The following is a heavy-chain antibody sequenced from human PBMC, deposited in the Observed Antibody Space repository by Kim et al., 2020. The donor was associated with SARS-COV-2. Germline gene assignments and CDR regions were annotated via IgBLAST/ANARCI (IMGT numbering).Heavy chain of an antibody. CDR2: IKSKTDGGTT. Sequence: GGSLRLSCAASGFTFSNAWMSWVRQAPGKGLEWVGRIKSKTDGGTTDYAAPVKGRFTISRDDSKNTLYLQMNSLKTEDTAVYYCTTVVEEALTAQGGKTYYFDYWGQGTRVTVSS. D-gene: IGHD3-16*01. V-gene: IGHV3-15*01. CDR3: TTVVEEALTAQGGKTYYFDY. CDR1: GFTFSNAW. J-gene: IGHJ4*02.